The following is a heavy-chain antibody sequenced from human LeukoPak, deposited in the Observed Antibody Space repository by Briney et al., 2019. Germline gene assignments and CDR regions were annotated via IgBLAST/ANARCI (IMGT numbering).Heavy chain of an antibody. CDR2: IWYDGSNK. V-gene: IGHV3-33*01. CDR3: ARDPSYDFWSGYYALDY. D-gene: IGHD3-3*01. CDR1: GFTFSSYG. Sequence: GRSLRLSCAASGFTFSSYGMHWVRQAPGKGLEWVAVIWYDGSNKYYADSVKGRFTISRDNSKNTLYLQMNSLRAEGTAVYYCARDPSYDFWSGYYALDYWGQGTLVTVSS. J-gene: IGHJ4*02.